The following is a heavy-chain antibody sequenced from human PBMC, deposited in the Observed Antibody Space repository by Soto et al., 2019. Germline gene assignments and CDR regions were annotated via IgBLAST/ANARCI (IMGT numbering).Heavy chain of an antibody. D-gene: IGHD2-15*01. CDR1: GFTFSDYY. CDR3: ARYCSGGSCYYYYGMDV. CDR2: ISSSSSYT. V-gene: IGHV3-11*05. Sequence: QVQLVESGGGLVKPGGSLRLSCAASGFTFSDYYMSWIRQAPGKGLEWVSYISSSSSYTNYADSVKGRFTISRDNAKNSLYLQMNSLRAEETAVYYCARYCSGGSCYYYYGMDVWGQGTTVTVSS. J-gene: IGHJ6*02.